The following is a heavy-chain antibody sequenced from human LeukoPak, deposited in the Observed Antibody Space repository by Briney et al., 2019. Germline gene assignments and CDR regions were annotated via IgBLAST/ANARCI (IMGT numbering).Heavy chain of an antibody. V-gene: IGHV3-74*01. CDR2: INSDGSST. D-gene: IGHD1-26*01. CDR1: GFTFSSYS. J-gene: IGHJ4*02. CDR3: ARGIVGAMAN. Sequence: GGSLRLSCAASGFTFSSYSMNWVRQAPGKGLEWVSRINSDGSSTSYADSVKGRFTISRDNAKNTLYLQMNSLRAEDTAVYYCARGIVGAMANWGQGTLVTVSS.